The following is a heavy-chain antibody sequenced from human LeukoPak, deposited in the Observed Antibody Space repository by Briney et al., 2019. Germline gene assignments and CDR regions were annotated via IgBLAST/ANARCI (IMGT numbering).Heavy chain of an antibody. CDR2: ISSSSSYI. D-gene: IGHD3-10*01. Sequence: GGSLRLSCAASGFTFSSYSMNWVRQAPGKGLEWVSSISSSSSYIYYADSVKGRFTISRDNAKNSLYLQMNSLRAEDTAVYYCARAFPAKYYSFDIWGQGTMVTVSS. V-gene: IGHV3-21*01. J-gene: IGHJ3*02. CDR1: GFTFSSYS. CDR3: ARAFPAKYYSFDI.